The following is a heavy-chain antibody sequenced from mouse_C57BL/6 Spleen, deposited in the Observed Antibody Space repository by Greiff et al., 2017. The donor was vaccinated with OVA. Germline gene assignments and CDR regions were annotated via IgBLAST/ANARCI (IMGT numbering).Heavy chain of an antibody. D-gene: IGHD1-1*01. Sequence: EVQLQESGAELVRPGASVKLSCTASGFNIKDDYMHWVKQRPEQGLEWIGWLDPENGDTEYASKFQGKATITADTSSTTAYLQLSSLTSEDTAVYYCTTGNYYGSSYVFAYWGQGTLVTVSA. CDR2: LDPENGDT. CDR3: TTGNYYGSSYVFAY. V-gene: IGHV14-4*01. J-gene: IGHJ3*01. CDR1: GFNIKDDY.